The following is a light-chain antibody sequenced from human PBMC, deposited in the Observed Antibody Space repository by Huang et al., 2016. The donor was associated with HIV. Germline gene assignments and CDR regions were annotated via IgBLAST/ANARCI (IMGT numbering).Light chain of an antibody. CDR1: QSASNY. V-gene: IGKV3-11*01. Sequence: EIVLTQSPATLSLSPGERATLSCRASQSASNYLAWYQQKPGQAPRLLIYDASNRATGIPARFSGSGSGTDFTLTISSLEPEDFAVYYCQQRGNWPPTFGGGTKVEIK. CDR3: QQRGNWPPT. CDR2: DAS. J-gene: IGKJ4*01.